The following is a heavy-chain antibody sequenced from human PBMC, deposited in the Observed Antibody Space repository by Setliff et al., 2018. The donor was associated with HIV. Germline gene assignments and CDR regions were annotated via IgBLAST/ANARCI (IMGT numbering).Heavy chain of an antibody. Sequence: GGSLRLSCAASGFTLSSYWMHWVRQAPGKGLVYVSHINGDGSTTTYADSVKGRFTISRDNSKKMLFLQMNSLRAEDTAVYYCAKDPAVNAYGDYPLGGMDVWGKGTTVTISS. CDR1: GFTLSSYW. V-gene: IGHV3-74*01. D-gene: IGHD4-17*01. CDR2: INGDGSTT. J-gene: IGHJ6*04. CDR3: AKDPAVNAYGDYPLGGMDV.